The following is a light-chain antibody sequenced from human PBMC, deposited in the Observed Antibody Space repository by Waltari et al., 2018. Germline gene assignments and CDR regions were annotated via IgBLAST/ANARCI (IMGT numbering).Light chain of an antibody. CDR1: RSDVGTHNY. CDR2: DVS. V-gene: IGLV2-14*03. Sequence: QSALTQPASVSGSPGQSITISCTGTRSDVGTHNYVSWYQQRPGKAPDLIIFDVSNRPSGVSIRCSGSKSVNTASLTISGLQAEDEADYYCNSYTNSGTYVFGSWTKVTVL. CDR3: NSYTNSGTYV. J-gene: IGLJ1*01.